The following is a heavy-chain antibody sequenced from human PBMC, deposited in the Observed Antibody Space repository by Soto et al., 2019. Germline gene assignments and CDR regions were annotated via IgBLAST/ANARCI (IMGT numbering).Heavy chain of an antibody. CDR3: AKGGAYCYDVCTRAY. CDR2: INPRGIDT. CDR1: GFTFSNYG. D-gene: IGHD2-21*01. V-gene: IGHV3-23*01. Sequence: EEQVLESGGGSAQPGGSLRLSCAASGFTFSNYGMTWVRQAPGKGLEWVSSINPRGIDTKYADSVKGRFTIARDNSKNMMYLQMNNLRAEDTAVSYCAKGGAYCYDVCTRAYWGQGTLVTVSS. J-gene: IGHJ4*02.